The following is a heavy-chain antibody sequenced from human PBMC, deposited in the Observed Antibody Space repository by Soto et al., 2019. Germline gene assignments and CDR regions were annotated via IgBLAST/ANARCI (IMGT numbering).Heavy chain of an antibody. V-gene: IGHV3-23*01. CDR2: ISNSGGST. J-gene: IGHJ5*02. CDR3: AKDLEKWLVQLGGLDT. Sequence: EVQLLESGGGMVQPGGSLRLSWVASGFTLSSYFMTWVRQAPGKGLEWVSAISNSGGSTYYADSVKGRFTISRDNSHNSLYLQMNNLRAEDTARYYCAKDLEKWLVQLGGLDTWGQGAQVTVSS. D-gene: IGHD6-19*01. CDR1: GFTLSSYF.